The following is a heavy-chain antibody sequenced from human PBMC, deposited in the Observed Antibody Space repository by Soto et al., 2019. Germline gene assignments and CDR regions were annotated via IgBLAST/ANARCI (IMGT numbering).Heavy chain of an antibody. J-gene: IGHJ5*02. D-gene: IGHD6-19*01. CDR2: ISSSSSHT. Sequence: EVQLVESGGGLVKPGGSLRLSCAASGFTFSDCSMNWFRQAPGKGLEWVSSISSSSSHTYYVDSVRGRFTISRDNAKNSLYQQMSSLRGEDTAVYYCARDSSGWSRDLWGQGTLVTVYS. V-gene: IGHV3-21*01. CDR1: GFTFSDCS. CDR3: ARDSSGWSRDL.